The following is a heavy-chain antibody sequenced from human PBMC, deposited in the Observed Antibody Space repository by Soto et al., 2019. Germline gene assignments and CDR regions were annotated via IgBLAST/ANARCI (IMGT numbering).Heavy chain of an antibody. Sequence: PSETLPLTCTVSGGSISSGGYYWSWIRQHPGKGLEWIGYIYYSRSTYYNPSLKSRVTISVDTSKNQFSLKLSSVTAADTAVYYCARGMAAPTRLHFDYWGQGTLVTVSS. CDR1: GGSISSGGYY. J-gene: IGHJ4*02. V-gene: IGHV4-31*03. CDR3: ARGMAAPTRLHFDY. CDR2: IYYSRST. D-gene: IGHD6-6*01.